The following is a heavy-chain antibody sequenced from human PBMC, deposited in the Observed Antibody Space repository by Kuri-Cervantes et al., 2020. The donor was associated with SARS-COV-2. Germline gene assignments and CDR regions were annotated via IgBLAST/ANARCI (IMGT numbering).Heavy chain of an antibody. CDR3: AKDLGRPNWFGP. CDR2: ISGSGGST. CDR1: GFTFSSYA. V-gene: IGHV3-23*01. J-gene: IGHJ5*02. Sequence: GESLKISCAASGFTFSSYAMSWVRQAPGKGLEWVSAISGSGGSTYYADSVKGRFTISRDNSKNTLYLQMNSLRAEDTAVYYCAKDLGRPNWFGPWGQGTLVTVSS.